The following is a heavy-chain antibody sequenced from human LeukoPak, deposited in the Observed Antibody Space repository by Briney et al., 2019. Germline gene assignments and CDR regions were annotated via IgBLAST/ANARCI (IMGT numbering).Heavy chain of an antibody. Sequence: ASVKVSCKASGGTFSSYAISWVRQAPGQGLEWMGRIIPIFGTANYAQNFQGRVTITTDESTSTAYMELSSLRSEDTAVYYCASDPSGSSDYWGQGTLVTVSS. V-gene: IGHV1-69*05. CDR1: GGTFSSYA. CDR3: ASDPSGSSDY. J-gene: IGHJ4*02. CDR2: IIPIFGTA. D-gene: IGHD1-26*01.